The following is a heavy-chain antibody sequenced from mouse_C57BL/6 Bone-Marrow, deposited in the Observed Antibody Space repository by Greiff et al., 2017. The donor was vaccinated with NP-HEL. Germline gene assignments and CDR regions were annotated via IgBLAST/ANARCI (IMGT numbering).Heavy chain of an antibody. Sequence: VQLQQSGPELVKPGASVKISCKASGYTFTDYYMNWVKQSHGKSLEWIGDINPNNGGTSYNQKFKGKATLTVDKSSSTAYMELRSLTSEDSAVYYCARGPGSSYGFAYWGQGTLVTVSA. CDR3: ARGPGSSYGFAY. D-gene: IGHD1-1*01. V-gene: IGHV1-26*01. CDR2: INPNNGGT. CDR1: GYTFTDYY. J-gene: IGHJ3*01.